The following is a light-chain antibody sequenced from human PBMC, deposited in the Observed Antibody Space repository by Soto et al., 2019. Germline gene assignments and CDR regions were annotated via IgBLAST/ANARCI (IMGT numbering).Light chain of an antibody. CDR3: QQANRFFT. Sequence: DIQMTQSPSSVSASVGDRVTLTCRASQGISNWLAWYQQKPGKAPKLLIYAASSLQSGVPSRFSGSESGTDFTLTISSLHPEDFATYYCQQANRFFTFGPGNKVDIK. V-gene: IGKV1-12*01. J-gene: IGKJ3*01. CDR2: AAS. CDR1: QGISNW.